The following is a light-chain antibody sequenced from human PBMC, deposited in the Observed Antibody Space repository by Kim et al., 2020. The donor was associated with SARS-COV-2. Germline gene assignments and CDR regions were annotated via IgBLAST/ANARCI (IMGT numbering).Light chain of an antibody. CDR2: EDY. CDR3: QSYDSSSWV. V-gene: IGLV6-57*04. Sequence: LTQPHSVSGSPEKTVTISCTRSGGSIASNYVQWYRQRPGSAPTTVIYEDYQRPSGVPDRFSGSIDSSSNSASLTISGLRTEDEADYYCQSYDSSSWVFGGGTQLTVL. J-gene: IGLJ3*02. CDR1: GGSIASNY.